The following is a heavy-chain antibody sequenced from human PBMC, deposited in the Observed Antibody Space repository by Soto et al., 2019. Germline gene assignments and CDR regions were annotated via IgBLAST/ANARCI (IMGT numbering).Heavy chain of an antibody. CDR2: INHSGST. D-gene: IGHD1-26*01. CDR1: GGSFSGYY. CDR3: AGAPRGVGFDY. V-gene: IGHV4-34*01. J-gene: IGHJ4*02. Sequence: PSETLSLTCAVYGGSFSGYYWSWIRQPPGKGLEWIGEINHSGSTNYNPSLKSRVTISVDTSKNQFSLKLSSVTAADTAVYYCAGAPRGVGFDYWGQGTLVTVSS.